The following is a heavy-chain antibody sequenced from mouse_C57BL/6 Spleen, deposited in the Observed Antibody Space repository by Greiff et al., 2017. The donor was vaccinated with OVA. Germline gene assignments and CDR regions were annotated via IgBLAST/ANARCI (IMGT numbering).Heavy chain of an antibody. D-gene: IGHD1-1*01. CDR3: ARGFTTVVATDFDY. J-gene: IGHJ2*01. V-gene: IGHV1-50*01. CDR2: IDPSDSYT. CDR1: GYTFTSYW. Sequence: QVQLQQPGAELVKPGASVKLSCKASGYTFTSYWMQWVKQRPGQGLEWIGEIDPSDSYTNYNQKFKGKATLTVDTSSSTAYMQLSSLTSEDSAVYYCARGFTTVVATDFDYWGQGTTLTVSS.